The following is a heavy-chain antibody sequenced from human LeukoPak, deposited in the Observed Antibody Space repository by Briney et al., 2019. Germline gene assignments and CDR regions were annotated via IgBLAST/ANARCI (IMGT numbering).Heavy chain of an antibody. V-gene: IGHV3-33*01. Sequence: IWYDGSNKYYADSVKGRFTISRGNSKNTLYLQMNSLRAEDTAVYYCARDAVTMVRGVSFDYWGQGTLVTVSS. CDR3: ARDAVTMVRGVSFDY. D-gene: IGHD3-10*01. J-gene: IGHJ4*02. CDR2: IWYDGSNK.